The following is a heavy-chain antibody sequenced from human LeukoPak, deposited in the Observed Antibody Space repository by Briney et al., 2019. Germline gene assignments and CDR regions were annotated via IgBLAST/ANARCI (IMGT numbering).Heavy chain of an antibody. D-gene: IGHD3-22*01. J-gene: IGHJ4*02. CDR1: GFTFSNAW. Sequence: GGSLRLSCAASGFTFSNAWMSWVRQAPGKGLEWVGRIKSKTDGGTTDYAAPVKGRFTISRDDSKNTLYLQMNSLKTEDAAVYYCTTDTYDSSGYYYVPGDYWGQGTLVTVSS. V-gene: IGHV3-15*01. CDR2: IKSKTDGGTT. CDR3: TTDTYDSSGYYYVPGDY.